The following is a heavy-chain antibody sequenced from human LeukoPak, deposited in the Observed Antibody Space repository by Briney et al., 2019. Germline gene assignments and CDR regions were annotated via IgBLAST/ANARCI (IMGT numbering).Heavy chain of an antibody. CDR3: AKGEEWLRSYYYYMDV. J-gene: IGHJ6*03. Sequence: GGSLRLSCAASGFTVSSNYMSWVRQAPGKGLEWVSVIYSGGSTYYADSVKGRFTISRDNSKNTLYLQMNSLRAEDTAVYYCAKGEEWLRSYYYYMDVWGKGTTVTVSS. CDR2: IYSGGST. V-gene: IGHV3-53*05. D-gene: IGHD5-12*01. CDR1: GFTVSSNY.